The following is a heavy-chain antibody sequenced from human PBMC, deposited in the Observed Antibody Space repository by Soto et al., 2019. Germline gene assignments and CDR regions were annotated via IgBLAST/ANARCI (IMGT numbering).Heavy chain of an antibody. CDR3: AKDPGLGWFDP. V-gene: IGHV3-23*01. J-gene: IGHJ5*02. CDR1: GLTFSSYS. CDR2: ISGSGGST. D-gene: IGHD7-27*01. Sequence: VSLTLSCAASGLTFSSYSMSWVRQAPGKGLEWVSAISGSGGSTYYADSVKGRFTISRDNSKNTLYLQMNSLRAEDTAVYYCAKDPGLGWFDPWGQGTLVTVSS.